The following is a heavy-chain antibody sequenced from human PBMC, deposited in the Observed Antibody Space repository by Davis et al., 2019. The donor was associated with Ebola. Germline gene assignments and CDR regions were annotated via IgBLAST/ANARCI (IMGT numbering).Heavy chain of an antibody. J-gene: IGHJ5*02. CDR3: VKGLPVGELLYQNWFDP. Sequence: AISGSGGSTYYADSVKGRFTISRDNSKNTLYLQMSSLRAEDTAVYYCVKGLPVGELLYQNWFDPWGQGTLVTVSS. D-gene: IGHD3-10*01. V-gene: IGHV3-64D*06. CDR2: ISGSGGST.